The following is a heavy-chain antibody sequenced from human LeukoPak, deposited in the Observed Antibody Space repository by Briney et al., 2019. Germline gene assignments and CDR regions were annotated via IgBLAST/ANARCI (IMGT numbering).Heavy chain of an antibody. CDR3: ARHGVYYASGSPSLDY. D-gene: IGHD3-10*01. J-gene: IGHJ4*02. CDR1: GVSISGYY. CDR2: ISYSGTT. V-gene: IGHV4-59*08. Sequence: SETLSLTCTVSGVSISGYYWSWIRQPAGKGLEWIGYISYSGTTNYNPSLKSRVTISVDTSRNQFSLKLSSVTAADTAVYYCARHGVYYASGSPSLDYWGQGTLVTVSS.